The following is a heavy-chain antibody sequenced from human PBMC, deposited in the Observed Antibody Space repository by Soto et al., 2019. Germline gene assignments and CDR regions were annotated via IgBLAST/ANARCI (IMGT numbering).Heavy chain of an antibody. CDR1: GYTFTSYY. D-gene: IGHD2-2*01. CDR2: INPSCGST. Sequence: ASVKVSCKASGYTFTSYYMHWVRQAPGQGLEWMGIINPSCGSTSYAQKFQGRVTMTRDTPTSTVYMELSSLRSEDTAVYYCARRDSTVAHYYYYYGMDVWGQGTTVTVSS. V-gene: IGHV1-46*01. J-gene: IGHJ6*02. CDR3: ARRDSTVAHYYYYYGMDV.